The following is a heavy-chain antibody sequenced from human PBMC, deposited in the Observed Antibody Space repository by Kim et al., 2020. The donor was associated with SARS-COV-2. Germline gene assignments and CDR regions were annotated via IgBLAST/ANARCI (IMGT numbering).Heavy chain of an antibody. CDR2: ET. Sequence: ETIYAQKFQGRVTMTEDTSTDTAYMELSSLRSEDTAVYYCATDLGLSRDYWGQGTLVTVSS. J-gene: IGHJ4*02. CDR3: ATDLGLSRDY. V-gene: IGHV1-24*01. D-gene: IGHD3-16*02.